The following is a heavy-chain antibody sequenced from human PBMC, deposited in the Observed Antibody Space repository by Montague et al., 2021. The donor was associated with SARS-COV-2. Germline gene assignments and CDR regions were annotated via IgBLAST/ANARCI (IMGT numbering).Heavy chain of an antibody. V-gene: IGHV4-61*02. CDR3: ARDYGDYSYYYGLDV. CDR1: GRSVRSGSYY. D-gene: IGHD4-17*01. Sequence: TLSLTCTVSGRSVRSGSYYWSWIRQPAGKGLEWIGRIYSSGSTNYNPSLKSRVTMSVDTSKNQFSLKLSSVTAADTAVYYCARDYGDYSYYYGLDVWGQGTTVTVSS. J-gene: IGHJ6*02. CDR2: IYSSGST.